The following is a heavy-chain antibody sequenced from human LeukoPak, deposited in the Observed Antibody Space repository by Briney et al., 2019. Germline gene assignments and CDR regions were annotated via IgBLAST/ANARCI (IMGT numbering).Heavy chain of an antibody. V-gene: IGHV4-34*01. Sequence: SETLSLTCAVYGGSFSGYYWSWIRQPPGKGLGWIGEINHSGSTNYNPSLKSRVTISVDTSKNQFSLKLSSVTAADTAVYYCASGGGSSGWYSRYFDYWSQGTLVTVSS. J-gene: IGHJ4*02. D-gene: IGHD6-19*01. CDR3: ASGGGSSGWYSRYFDY. CDR1: GGSFSGYY. CDR2: INHSGST.